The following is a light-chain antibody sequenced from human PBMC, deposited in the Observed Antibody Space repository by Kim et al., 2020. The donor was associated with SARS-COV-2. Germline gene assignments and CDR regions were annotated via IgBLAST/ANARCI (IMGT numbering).Light chain of an antibody. CDR3: QQYNSWT. V-gene: IGKV1-5*03. Sequence: LSPSVGDRVTITCRGSQGISSCVAWYQQKPGKAPKLLIYKASSLESGVPSRLSGSGSGTEFTLAISSLQPDDFATDYCQQYNSWTFGQGTKVDI. CDR1: QGISSC. J-gene: IGKJ1*01. CDR2: KAS.